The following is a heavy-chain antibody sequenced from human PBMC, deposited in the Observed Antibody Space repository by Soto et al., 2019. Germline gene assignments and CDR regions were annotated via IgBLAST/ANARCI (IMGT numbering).Heavy chain of an antibody. CDR2: IYPGDSDT. D-gene: IGHD6-13*01. J-gene: IGHJ3*02. Sequence: GASLKISCQGSGYSFTSYWIGWVRQMPGKGLEWMGIIYPGDSDTRYSPSFQGQVTISADKSISTAYLQWSSLKASATAMYYFAVGIRFAGALDIWAEGRMVTDXS. V-gene: IGHV5-51*01. CDR1: GYSFTSYW. CDR3: AVGIRFAGALDI.